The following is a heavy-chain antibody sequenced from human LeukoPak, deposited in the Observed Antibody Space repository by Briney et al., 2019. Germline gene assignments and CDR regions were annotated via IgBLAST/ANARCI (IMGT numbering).Heavy chain of an antibody. CDR2: IAYDGRNK. CDR1: GFTFSSHV. J-gene: IGHJ6*04. V-gene: IGHV3-30*04. Sequence: GGSLRLSCAASGFTFSSHVMHWVRQAPGKGLQWVAVIAYDGRNKYYADSVKGRFTISRDNAKNSLYLQMNSLRAEDTAVYYCAELGITMIGGVWGKGTTVTVSS. D-gene: IGHD3-10*02. CDR3: AELGITMIGGV.